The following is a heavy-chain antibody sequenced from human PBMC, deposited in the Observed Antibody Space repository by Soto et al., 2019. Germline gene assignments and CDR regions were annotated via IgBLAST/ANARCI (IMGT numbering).Heavy chain of an antibody. CDR1: GFTFSSYA. V-gene: IGHV3-30-3*01. CDR3: ARDSRGWTSFGYFDY. Sequence: GGSLRLSCAASGFTFSSYAMHWVRQAPGKGLEWVAVISYDGSNKYYADSVKGRFTISRDNSKNTLYLQMNSLRAEDTAVYYCARDSRGWTSFGYFDYWGQGTLVTVSS. J-gene: IGHJ4*02. CDR2: ISYDGSNK. D-gene: IGHD3-16*01.